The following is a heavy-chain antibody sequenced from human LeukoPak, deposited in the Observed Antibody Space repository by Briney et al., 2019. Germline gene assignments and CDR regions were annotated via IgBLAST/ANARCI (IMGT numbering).Heavy chain of an antibody. J-gene: IGHJ4*02. D-gene: IGHD3-10*01. CDR2: ISGSGGST. CDR1: GFTFSSYA. CDR3: AKPSGYGSGSYVLWSFDY. Sequence: GGSLRLSCAASGFTFSSYAMSWVRQAPGKGLEWVSAISGSGGSTYYADSVKGRFTISRDNSKNTLYLQMNSLRAEDTAVYYCAKPSGYGSGSYVLWSFDYWGQGTLVTVSS. V-gene: IGHV3-23*01.